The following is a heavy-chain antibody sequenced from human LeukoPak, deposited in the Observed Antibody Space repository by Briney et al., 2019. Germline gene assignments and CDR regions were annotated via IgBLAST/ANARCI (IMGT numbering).Heavy chain of an antibody. CDR3: ARWSYYDSSGFDY. D-gene: IGHD3-22*01. J-gene: IGHJ4*02. Sequence: SETLSLTCTVSGGSISSGSFYWSWIRQPAGKGLEWIGRIYTSGSTNYNPSLKSRVTISVDTSKNQFSLKLSSVTAADTAVYYCARWSYYDSSGFDYWGQGTLVTVSS. CDR2: IYTSGST. V-gene: IGHV4-61*02. CDR1: GGSISSGSFY.